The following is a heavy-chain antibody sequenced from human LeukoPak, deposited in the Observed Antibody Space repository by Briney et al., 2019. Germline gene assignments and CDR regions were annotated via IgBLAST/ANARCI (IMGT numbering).Heavy chain of an antibody. CDR1: GFTFSRYS. Sequence: GGSLRLSCAASGFTFSRYSMNWVRQAPGKGLEWVSSISGSSSFIYYADSVKGRFTISRDNAKNSLYLQMNSLRAEDTAVYYCAILSPQVLLWFGHWGQGTLVTVSS. CDR3: AILSPQVLLWFGH. V-gene: IGHV3-21*01. J-gene: IGHJ4*02. CDR2: ISGSSSFI. D-gene: IGHD3-10*01.